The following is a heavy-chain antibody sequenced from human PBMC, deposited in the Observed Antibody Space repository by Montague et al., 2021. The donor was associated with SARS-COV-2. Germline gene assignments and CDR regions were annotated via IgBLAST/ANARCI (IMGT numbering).Heavy chain of an antibody. V-gene: IGHV3-48*03. CDR1: GFTFSSYE. D-gene: IGHD3-3*01. Sequence: SLRLSCAASGFTFSSYEMNWVRQAPGKGLEWVSYISSSGSTIYYXXSLQVRFTISRDNAKNSLYLQMHSLRAEDTAVYYCARSYVLRFLEWLPYFDYWGQGTLVTVSS. CDR3: ARSYVLRFLEWLPYFDY. J-gene: IGHJ4*02. CDR2: ISSSGSTI.